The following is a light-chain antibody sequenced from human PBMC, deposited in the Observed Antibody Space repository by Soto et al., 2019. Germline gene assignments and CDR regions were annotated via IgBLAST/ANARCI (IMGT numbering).Light chain of an antibody. V-gene: IGKV1-27*01. CDR2: GAS. CDR1: QGIGNF. J-gene: IGKJ4*01. CDR3: QTYMSEPSLT. Sequence: DFQMTQSPSSLSASVGDRVTITCRASQGIGNFLAWYQHKPGKVPNLLIYGASSLQSGVPSRFSGSGSGTDFILTNRRLHPDYVATYYCQTYMSEPSLTFGGGTKVVIK.